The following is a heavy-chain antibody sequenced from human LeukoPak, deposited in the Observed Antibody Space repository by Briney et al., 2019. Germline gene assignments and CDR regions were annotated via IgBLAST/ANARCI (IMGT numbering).Heavy chain of an antibody. Sequence: SETLSLTCTVSGGSISSSSYYWGWIRQPPGKGLEWIGSIYYSGSTYYNPSLKSRVTISVGTSKNQFSLKLSSVTAADTAVYYCARGIIVVVPAAIGAFDIWGQGTMVTVSS. CDR3: ARGIIVVVPAAIGAFDI. CDR1: GGSISSSSYY. D-gene: IGHD2-2*01. V-gene: IGHV4-39*07. J-gene: IGHJ3*02. CDR2: IYYSGST.